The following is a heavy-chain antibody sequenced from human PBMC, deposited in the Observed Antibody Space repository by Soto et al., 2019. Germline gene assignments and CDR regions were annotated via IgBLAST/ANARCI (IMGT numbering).Heavy chain of an antibody. CDR3: ARVFLSVLPYYYYGLDV. Sequence: QVQLVQSGVEVKNPGASVRVSCKASAYPFTSYGIRWVRQAPGQGLEWMGWISVYNGNTNYAREFQGRVTLTTDTSTGTAYMELRSLRSDDTAVYYCARVFLSVLPYYYYGLDVWGQGTTVIVSS. D-gene: IGHD2-15*01. CDR2: ISVYNGNT. CDR1: AYPFTSYG. J-gene: IGHJ6*02. V-gene: IGHV1-18*01.